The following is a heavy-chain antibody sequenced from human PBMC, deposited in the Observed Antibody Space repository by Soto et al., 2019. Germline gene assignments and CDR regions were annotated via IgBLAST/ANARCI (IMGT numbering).Heavy chain of an antibody. CDR1: GFTFSSHW. D-gene: IGHD2-2*02. Sequence: GGSLRLSCAASGFTFSSHWMSWVRQAPGKGLEWVANIKQDGSEKYYVDSVKGRFTISRDNAKNSLYLQMNSLRAEDTAVYYCARVRPAAIGYYFDYWGQGTLVTVSS. V-gene: IGHV3-7*03. J-gene: IGHJ4*02. CDR3: ARVRPAAIGYYFDY. CDR2: IKQDGSEK.